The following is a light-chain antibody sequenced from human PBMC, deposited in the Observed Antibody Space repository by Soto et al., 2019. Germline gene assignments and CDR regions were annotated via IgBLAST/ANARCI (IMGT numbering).Light chain of an antibody. Sequence: QSALTQPPSASGSPGQSVTTSCTGTSSDVGAFDYVSWYQQYPGKAPKLIIHEVAKRPSGVPDRFSGSKSGNTASLTVSGLRAEDEADYYCSSYAGTNDIYVFGTGTKVTVL. CDR1: SSDVGAFDY. J-gene: IGLJ1*01. CDR2: EVA. V-gene: IGLV2-8*01. CDR3: SSYAGTNDIYV.